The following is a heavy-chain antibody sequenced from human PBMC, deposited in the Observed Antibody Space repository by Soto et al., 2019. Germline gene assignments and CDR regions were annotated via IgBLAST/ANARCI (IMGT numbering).Heavy chain of an antibody. J-gene: IGHJ4*01. D-gene: IGHD2-2*02. CDR2: IYYRGTN. V-gene: IGHV4-59*01. Sequence: PXETLSLTCTVAGGSITSYYWSWIRQPPGKGLEWTAYIYYRGTNTYNPSLESRVTLSVDTSKNQFSLNLSSVTAADTAVYYCARTTYTTSNYFDYWGHGTLVTVSS. CDR1: GGSITSYY. CDR3: ARTTYTTSNYFDY.